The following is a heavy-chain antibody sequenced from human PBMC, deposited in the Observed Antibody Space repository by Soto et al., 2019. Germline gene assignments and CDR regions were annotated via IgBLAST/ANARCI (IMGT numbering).Heavy chain of an antibody. D-gene: IGHD3-10*01. CDR1: GGSISSSNW. CDR2: IYHSGST. CDR3: ARVYMVRGTIIRYFDY. J-gene: IGHJ4*02. Sequence: QVQLQESGPGLVKPSGTLSLTCAVSGGSISSSNWWSWVRQPPGKGLEWIGKIYHSGSTNYNPSLKSRVTIAVDKSKNQFSLKLSSVTAADTAVYYCARVYMVRGTIIRYFDYWGQGTLVTVSS. V-gene: IGHV4-4*02.